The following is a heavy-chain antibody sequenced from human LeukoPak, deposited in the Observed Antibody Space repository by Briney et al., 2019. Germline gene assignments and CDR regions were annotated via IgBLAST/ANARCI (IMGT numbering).Heavy chain of an antibody. Sequence: DSVKVSCKASGYTFNGFYLHWVRQAPGQGLEWMGWINPNSGATNYAQKFQGRVTMTRDTSISTAYMELSRLRSDDTAVYYCARWMATVTTPDYWGQGTLVTVSS. CDR1: GYTFNGFY. D-gene: IGHD4-11*01. CDR2: INPNSGAT. V-gene: IGHV1-2*02. CDR3: ARWMATVTTPDY. J-gene: IGHJ4*02.